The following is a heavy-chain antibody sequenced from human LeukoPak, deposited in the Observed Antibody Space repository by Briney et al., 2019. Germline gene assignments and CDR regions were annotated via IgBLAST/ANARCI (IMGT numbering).Heavy chain of an antibody. V-gene: IGHV3-23*01. CDR3: AKDRGGGN. Sequence: PGGSLRLSCAASGYTFSRYWMHWVRQGPGKGLEWVSAISGSGGSTYYADSVKGRFTISRDNSKNTLYLQMNSLRAEDTAVYYCAKDRGGGNWGQGTLVTVSS. CDR2: ISGSGGST. D-gene: IGHD3-16*01. J-gene: IGHJ4*02. CDR1: GYTFSRYW.